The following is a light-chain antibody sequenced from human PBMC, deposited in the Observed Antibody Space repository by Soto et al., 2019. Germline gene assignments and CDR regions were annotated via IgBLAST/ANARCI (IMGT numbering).Light chain of an antibody. Sequence: QSALTQPPSVSGSPGQSVTISCTGTSTDFVSYNRVSWYQQPPGTAPKLIIYEARNRPSGIPERFSGSKSGNTATLTISRVEAGDEADYHCQMWDSRTDHVFGTGTKVTV. CDR3: QMWDSRTDHV. J-gene: IGLJ1*01. V-gene: IGLV2-18*01. CDR2: EAR. CDR1: STDFVSYNR.